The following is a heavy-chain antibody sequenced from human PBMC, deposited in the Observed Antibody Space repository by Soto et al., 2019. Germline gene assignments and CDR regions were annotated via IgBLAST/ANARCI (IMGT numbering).Heavy chain of an antibody. V-gene: IGHV4-34*01. Sequence: QVQLQQWGAGLLKPSETLSLTCAVYGGSFSGYYWSWIRQPPGKGLEWIGEINHSGSTNYNPSLKSRVTISVDTCKNQFSLKLSSVTAADTAVYYCARGRGLYYYGSGSYSPFDYWGQGTLVTVSS. CDR3: ARGRGLYYYGSGSYSPFDY. D-gene: IGHD3-10*01. J-gene: IGHJ4*02. CDR2: INHSGST. CDR1: GGSFSGYY.